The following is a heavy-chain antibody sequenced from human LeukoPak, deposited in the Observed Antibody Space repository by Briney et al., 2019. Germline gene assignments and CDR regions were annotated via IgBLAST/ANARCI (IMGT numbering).Heavy chain of an antibody. CDR2: ISGSGNTI. V-gene: IGHV3-11*01. D-gene: IGHD1-26*01. J-gene: IGHJ4*02. CDR1: EFTFSDYF. CDR3: AREAPYPRIVGGGLRGFDY. Sequence: GGSLRLSCAASEFTFSDYFMSWIRQAPGKGLECISYISGSGNTINYADSVKGRFTISRDNSKNTVYLQMNSLRAEDTAVYFCAREAPYPRIVGGGLRGFDYWGQGTLVTVSS.